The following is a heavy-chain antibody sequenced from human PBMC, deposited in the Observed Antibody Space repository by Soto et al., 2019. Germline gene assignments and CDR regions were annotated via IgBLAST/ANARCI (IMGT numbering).Heavy chain of an antibody. CDR2: IYYSGST. V-gene: IGHV4-31*03. CDR1: GGSISSGGYY. J-gene: IGHJ5*02. D-gene: IGHD3-22*01. CDR3: ARGGYDGGYWFDP. Sequence: QVQLQESGPGLVKPSQTLSLTCTVSGGSISSGGYYWSWIRQHPGKGLEWIGYIYYSGSTYYNPSIKSRITISVDPSKNQFSLKLSSVTAADTAVYYCARGGYDGGYWFDPWGQGTLVTVSS.